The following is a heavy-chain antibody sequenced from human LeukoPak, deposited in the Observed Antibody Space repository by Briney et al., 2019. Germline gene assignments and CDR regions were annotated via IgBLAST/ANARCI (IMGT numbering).Heavy chain of an antibody. Sequence: PGGSLRLSCAASGFTFSSYTMNWVRQAPGKGLEWVSSIGSSSSYIYYADSVKGRFTISRDNAKNSLYLQMNSLRVEDTAVYYCAREASGLGAIDHLMDVWGKGTTVTISS. D-gene: IGHD3/OR15-3a*01. CDR2: IGSSSSYI. J-gene: IGHJ6*03. CDR3: AREASGLGAIDHLMDV. V-gene: IGHV3-21*01. CDR1: GFTFSSYT.